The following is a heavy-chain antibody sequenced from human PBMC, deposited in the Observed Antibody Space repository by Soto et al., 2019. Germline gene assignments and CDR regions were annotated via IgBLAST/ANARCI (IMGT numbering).Heavy chain of an antibody. CDR3: STRAYDTNGYYRFEP. J-gene: IGHJ5*01. CDR1: GGSFSGHS. Sequence: PSETLSLTCAVYGGSFSGHSWTWIRQSPGKGLEWIGDINHSGRVNYSPSLKSRVTISLDTSKNQFSLTLSAVTAADTAMYYCSTRAYDTNGYYRFEPWGQGTRVTVS. V-gene: IGHV4-34*01. CDR2: INHSGRV. D-gene: IGHD3-22*01.